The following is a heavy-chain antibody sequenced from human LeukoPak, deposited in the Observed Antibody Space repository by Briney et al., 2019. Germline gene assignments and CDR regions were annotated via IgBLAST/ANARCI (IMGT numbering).Heavy chain of an antibody. CDR2: IIPIFGTA. CDR3: AAPHCSSTSCYDYYYYYMDV. CDR1: GGTFSSYT. J-gene: IGHJ6*03. D-gene: IGHD2-2*01. Sequence: SVKVSCKASGGTFSSYTISWVRQAPGQGLEWMGGIIPIFGTANYAQKFQGRVTITADESTSTAYMELSSLRSEDTAVYYCAAPHCSSTSCYDYYYYYMDVWGKGTTVTVSS. V-gene: IGHV1-69*01.